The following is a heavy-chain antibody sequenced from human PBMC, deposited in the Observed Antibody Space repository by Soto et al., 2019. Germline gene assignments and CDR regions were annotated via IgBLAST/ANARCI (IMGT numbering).Heavy chain of an antibody. Sequence: PGGSLRLSCAASGFTFSSYAMSCVRQAPGKGLEWVSAISGSGGSTYYADSVKGRFTISRDNSKNTLYLQMNSLRAEDTAVYYCSKLTYSSSPYYYYGMDVWGQGTTVTVS. V-gene: IGHV3-23*01. D-gene: IGHD6-6*01. J-gene: IGHJ6*02. CDR1: GFTFSSYA. CDR3: SKLTYSSSPYYYYGMDV. CDR2: ISGSGGST.